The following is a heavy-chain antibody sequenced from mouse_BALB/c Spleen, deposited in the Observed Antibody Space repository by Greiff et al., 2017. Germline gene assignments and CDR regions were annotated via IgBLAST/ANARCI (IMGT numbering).Heavy chain of an antibody. J-gene: IGHJ4*01. CDR1: GYTFTSYY. V-gene: IGHV1S56*01. CDR3: ARDDYDAYAMDY. Sequence: QVQLKESGPELVKPGASVRISCKASGYTFTSYYIHWVKQRPGQGLEWIGWIYPGNVNTKYNEKFKGKATLTADKSSSTAYMQLSSLTSEDSAVYFCARDDYDAYAMDYWGQGTSVTVSS. D-gene: IGHD2-4*01. CDR2: IYPGNVNT.